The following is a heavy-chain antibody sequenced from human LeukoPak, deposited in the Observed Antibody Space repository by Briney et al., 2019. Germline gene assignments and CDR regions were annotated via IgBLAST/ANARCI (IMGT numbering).Heavy chain of an antibody. D-gene: IGHD5-18*01. CDR2: IYYSGST. CDR1: GGSISSSSYY. V-gene: IGHV4-39*01. CDR3: ARGKRGYSYVGGLAY. J-gene: IGHJ4*02. Sequence: PSETLSLTCTVSGGSISSSSYYWGWIRQPPGKGLEWIGSIYYSGSTYYNPSLKSRVTISVDTSKNQFSLKLSSVTAADTAVYYCARGKRGYSYVGGLAYWGQGTLVTVSS.